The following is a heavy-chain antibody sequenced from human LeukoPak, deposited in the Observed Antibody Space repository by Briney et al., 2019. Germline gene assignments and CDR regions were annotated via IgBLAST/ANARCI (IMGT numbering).Heavy chain of an antibody. V-gene: IGHV4-4*07. D-gene: IGHD5-18*01. J-gene: IGHJ5*02. CDR1: GGSISNYH. CDR3: ATTPGGYTYGYFDP. CDR2: IYTSGST. Sequence: SETLSLTCTVSGGSISNYHCNWIRQSAGKGLEWIGRIYTSGSTNYNPSLKSRVTMSVDTSKNQFSLKLSSVTAADTAVYYCATTPGGYTYGYFDPWGPGTLVTVSS.